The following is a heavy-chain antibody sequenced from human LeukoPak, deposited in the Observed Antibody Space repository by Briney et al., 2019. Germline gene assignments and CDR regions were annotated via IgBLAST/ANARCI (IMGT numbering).Heavy chain of an antibody. Sequence: ASVRVSCKASGYTFTTYGIGWVRQAPGQGLEWMGWISGYNGNTNYAQKFQGRVTMTTDTSTSTAYMELRSLRSDDTAVYYCARTSHESVLYWSDPWGQGTLVNVSS. D-gene: IGHD3-16*01. CDR2: ISGYNGNT. J-gene: IGHJ5*02. V-gene: IGHV1-18*01. CDR1: GYTFTTYG. CDR3: ARTSHESVLYWSDP.